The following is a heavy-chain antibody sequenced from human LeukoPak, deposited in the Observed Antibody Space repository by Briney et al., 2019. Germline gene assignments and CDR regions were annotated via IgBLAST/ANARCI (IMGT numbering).Heavy chain of an antibody. Sequence: GGSLRLSCTASGFTFRTFNMNWVRQAPGKGLEWISYIGASGKITYYADSVKGRFTISRDNAKNSLFLQMSSLRAEDTAVYYCMPGRGYWGQGTLVAVSS. CDR2: IGASGKIT. CDR1: GFTFRTFN. J-gene: IGHJ4*02. D-gene: IGHD2-8*02. V-gene: IGHV3-48*04. CDR3: MPGRGY.